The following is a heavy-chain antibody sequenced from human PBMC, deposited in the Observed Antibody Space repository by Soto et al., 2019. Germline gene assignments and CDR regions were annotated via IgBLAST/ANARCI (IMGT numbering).Heavy chain of an antibody. CDR1: GYTLTELS. Sequence: ASVKVSCKVSGYTLTELSMHWVRQAPGKGLEWMGGFDPEDGETIYAQKFQGRVTMTEDTSTDTAYMELSSLRSEDTAVYYCARGPIAIFGVVIPNWFDPWGQGTLVTVSS. CDR2: FDPEDGET. J-gene: IGHJ5*02. V-gene: IGHV1-24*01. D-gene: IGHD3-3*01. CDR3: ARGPIAIFGVVIPNWFDP.